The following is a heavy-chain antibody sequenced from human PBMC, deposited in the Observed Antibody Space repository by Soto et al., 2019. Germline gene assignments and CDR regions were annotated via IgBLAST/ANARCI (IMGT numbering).Heavy chain of an antibody. CDR3: AXGDLVTGYSLDYYDMDV. J-gene: IGHJ6*02. CDR2: ISSYYGNT. D-gene: IGHD3-9*01. Sequence: ASVKVSCKASGYTFSDYGINWVRQAPGQGLEWMGWISSYYGNTNYAQMLQARVTMTTDTSTSTAYMELRSLRSDDTAVYYCAXGDLVTGYSLDYYDMDVWGQGTTVTVSS. V-gene: IGHV1-18*01. CDR1: GYTFSDYG.